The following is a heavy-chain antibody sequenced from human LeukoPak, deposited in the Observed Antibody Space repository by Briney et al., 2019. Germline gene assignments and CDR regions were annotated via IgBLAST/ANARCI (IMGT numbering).Heavy chain of an antibody. CDR2: IYYSGST. V-gene: IGHV4-39*01. CDR3: ARQDDFWSGYSFDY. J-gene: IGHJ4*02. D-gene: IGHD3-3*01. Sequence: WVRQASGKGLEWIGSIYYSGSTYYNPSLKSRVTISVDTSKNQFSLKLSSVTAADTAVYYCARQDDFWSGYSFDYWGQGTLVTVSS.